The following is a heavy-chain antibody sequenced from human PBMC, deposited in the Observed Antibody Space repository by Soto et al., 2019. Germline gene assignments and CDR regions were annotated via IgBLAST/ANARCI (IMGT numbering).Heavy chain of an antibody. Sequence: GESLKISCKGSGYSFTSYWISWVRQMPGKGLEWMGRIDPSDSYTNYSPSFQGHVTISADKSISTAYLQWSSLKASDTAMYYCAGYSGSSTYYYYGMDVWGQGTTVTSP. CDR2: IDPSDSYT. CDR3: AGYSGSSTYYYYGMDV. CDR1: GYSFTSYW. V-gene: IGHV5-10-1*01. J-gene: IGHJ6*02. D-gene: IGHD5-12*01.